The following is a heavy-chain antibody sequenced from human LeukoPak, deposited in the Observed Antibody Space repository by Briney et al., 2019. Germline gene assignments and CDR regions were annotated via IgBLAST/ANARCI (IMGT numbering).Heavy chain of an antibody. J-gene: IGHJ4*02. D-gene: IGHD5-12*01. V-gene: IGHV3-48*03. CDR1: GFTFSSYE. Sequence: GGSLRLSCAASGFTFSSYEMNWVRQAPGKGLEWVSYISSSGSTIYYADSVKGRFTISRDNAKNSLYLQMNSLRAEDTAVYYCARGDLVAFDYWGQGTLVTVSS. CDR3: ARGDLVAFDY. CDR2: ISSSGSTI.